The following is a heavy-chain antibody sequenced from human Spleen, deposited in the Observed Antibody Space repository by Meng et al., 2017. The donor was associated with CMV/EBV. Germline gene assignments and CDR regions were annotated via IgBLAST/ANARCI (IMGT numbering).Heavy chain of an antibody. CDR2: INPSGGST. V-gene: IGHV1-46*01. J-gene: IGHJ2*01. CDR1: GYTFTGHY. D-gene: IGHD3-10*01. CDR3: ATFGAYWYFDL. Sequence: ASVKVSCKASGYTFTGHYMHWVRQAPGQGLEWMGIINPSGGSTSYAQKFQGRVTMTEDTSTDTAYMELSSLRSEDTAVYYCATFGAYWYFDLWGRGTLVTVSS.